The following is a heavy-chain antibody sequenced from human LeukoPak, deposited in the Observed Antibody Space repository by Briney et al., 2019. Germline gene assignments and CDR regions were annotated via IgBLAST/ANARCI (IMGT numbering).Heavy chain of an antibody. Sequence: GGSLRLSCAASGFTFSNYAMSWVRQAPGKGLEWVSTISNTGSDAYYADSVKGRFTISRDNSENTLYLQMNNLRAEDTAIHYCAKVPYSDYGSGRPPFMDVWGQGTTVAVSS. CDR2: ISNTGSDA. V-gene: IGHV3-23*01. CDR1: GFTFSNYA. CDR3: AKVPYSDYGSGRPPFMDV. D-gene: IGHD3-10*01. J-gene: IGHJ6*02.